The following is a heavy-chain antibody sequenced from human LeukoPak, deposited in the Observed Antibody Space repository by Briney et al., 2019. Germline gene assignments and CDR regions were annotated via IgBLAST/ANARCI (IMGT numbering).Heavy chain of an antibody. Sequence: SETLSLNCAVYCGSFRCYYWIWIRHPPGNELEWIWEIKHGASTNYNPSLKSRVTISVDTSTNQFSLKLSSVTAADTAVYYCARVPLSPQLITMIASFDYWGQGTLVTVSS. CDR2: IKHGAST. D-gene: IGHD3-22*01. CDR1: CGSFRCYY. V-gene: IGHV4-34*01. CDR3: ARVPLSPQLITMIASFDY. J-gene: IGHJ4*02.